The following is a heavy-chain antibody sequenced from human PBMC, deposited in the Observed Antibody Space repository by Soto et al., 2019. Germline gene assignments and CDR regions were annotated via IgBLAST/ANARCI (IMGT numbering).Heavy chain of an antibody. CDR1: GFTFSSYG. CDR3: AREGDGPYGMDV. V-gene: IGHV3-33*01. J-gene: IGHJ6*02. Sequence: QVQLVESGGGVVQPGRSLRLSCAASGFTFSSYGMHWVRQAPGKGLEWVAVIWYDGSNKYYADSVKGRFTISRDNSKNTLYLQMNSLRAEGTGVYYSAREGDGPYGMDVWGPGATVTVSS. CDR2: IWYDGSNK.